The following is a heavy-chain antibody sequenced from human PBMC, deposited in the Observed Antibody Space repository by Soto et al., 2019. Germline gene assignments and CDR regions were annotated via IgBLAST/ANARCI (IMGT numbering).Heavy chain of an antibody. D-gene: IGHD1-1*01. CDR3: ARHDNMTLGSQYLDS. Sequence: QRLEWIGWIVVGSGNTNYAQKFQERATLSVDKSRNQFSLQLTSVTAADTALYFCARHDNMTLGSQYLDSWGPGTLVTVSS. J-gene: IGHJ4*02. CDR2: IVVGSGNT. V-gene: IGHV1-58*01.